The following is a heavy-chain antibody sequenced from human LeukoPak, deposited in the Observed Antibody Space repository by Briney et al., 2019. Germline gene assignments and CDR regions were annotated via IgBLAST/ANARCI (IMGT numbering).Heavy chain of an antibody. Sequence: REDGAGVHWSAGSTSYADSVSGPLTISRHKAKNSLFLQMNSLRDKHTALYYCDRARGSGHYDAFDIWGQGTMVTVSS. D-gene: IGHD6-19*01. V-gene: IGHV3-20*03. J-gene: IGHJ3*02. CDR2: VHWSAGST. CDR3: DRARGSGHYDAFDI.